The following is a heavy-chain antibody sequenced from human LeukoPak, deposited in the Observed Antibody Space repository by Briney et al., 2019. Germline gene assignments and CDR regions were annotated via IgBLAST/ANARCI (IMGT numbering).Heavy chain of an antibody. V-gene: IGHV3-30*03. CDR3: AVLSSSGYDY. D-gene: IGHD3-22*01. CDR2: ISYDGSNN. CDR1: GFTFSSYG. Sequence: GRSLRLSCAASGFTFSSYGMHWVRQAPGKGLEWVAVISYDGSNNYYADSVKGRFTISRDNSKNTLYLQMNSLRAEDTAVYYCAVLSSSGYDYWGQGTLVTVSS. J-gene: IGHJ4*02.